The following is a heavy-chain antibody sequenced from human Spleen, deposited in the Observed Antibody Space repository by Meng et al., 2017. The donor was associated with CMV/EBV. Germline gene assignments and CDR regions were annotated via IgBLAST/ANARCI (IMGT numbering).Heavy chain of an antibody. Sequence: SETLSLTCAVYGGSFSGYYWSWIRQPPGKGLEWIGEINHSGSTNYNPSLKSRVTISVDTSKNQFSLKLSSVTAADTAVYYCASPIAARRWNLKSNRNYYYGMDVWGQGTTVTVSS. D-gene: IGHD6-6*01. CDR3: ASPIAARRWNLKSNRNYYYGMDV. CDR1: GGSFSGYY. V-gene: IGHV4-34*01. CDR2: INHSGST. J-gene: IGHJ6*02.